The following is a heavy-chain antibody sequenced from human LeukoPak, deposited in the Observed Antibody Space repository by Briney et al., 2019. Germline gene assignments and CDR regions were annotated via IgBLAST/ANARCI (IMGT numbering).Heavy chain of an antibody. V-gene: IGHV4-31*03. CDR2: IYYSGST. CDR1: GGSISSGGYY. D-gene: IGHD7-27*01. Sequence: SETLSLTCTVSGGSISSGGYYWSWIRQHPGKGLEWIGYIYYSGSTYYNPSLKSRVTISVDTSKNQFSLKLSSVTAADTAVYYCARVPANRVFMDYWGQGTLVTVSS. J-gene: IGHJ4*02. CDR3: ARVPANRVFMDY.